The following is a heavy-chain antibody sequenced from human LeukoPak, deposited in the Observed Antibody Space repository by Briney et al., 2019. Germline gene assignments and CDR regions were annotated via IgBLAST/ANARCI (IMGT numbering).Heavy chain of an antibody. CDR1: GFTFSSYE. Sequence: GGSLRLSCAASGFTFSSYETNWVRQAPGKGLEWVSYISSSGSTIYYADSVKGRFTISRDNAKNSLYLQMNSLRAEDTAVYYCARVGAGVSATHWGQGTLVTVSS. CDR2: ISSSGSTI. V-gene: IGHV3-48*03. CDR3: ARVGAGVSATH. D-gene: IGHD3-10*01. J-gene: IGHJ4*02.